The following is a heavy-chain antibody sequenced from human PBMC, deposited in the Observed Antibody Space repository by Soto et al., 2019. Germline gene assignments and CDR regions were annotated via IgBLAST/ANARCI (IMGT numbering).Heavy chain of an antibody. J-gene: IGHJ6*02. CDR1: GFTFSSYG. CDR3: AKDLFRSYGSYYYYYGMDV. Sequence: GSLRLSCAASGFTFSSYGMHWVRQAPGKGLEWVAVISYDGSNKYYADSVKGRFTISRDNSKNTLYLQMNSLRAEDTAVYYCAKDLFRSYGSYYYYYGMDVWGQGTTVTVSS. CDR2: ISYDGSNK. D-gene: IGHD5-18*01. V-gene: IGHV3-30*18.